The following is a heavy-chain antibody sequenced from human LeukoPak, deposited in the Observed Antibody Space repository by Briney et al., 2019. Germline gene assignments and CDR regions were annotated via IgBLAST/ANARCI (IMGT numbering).Heavy chain of an antibody. Sequence: PSETLSLTCTVSGGSISSYYWSWIRQPPGKGLEWIGNIYYSESTYYNPSLKSRVTMSIDTSRNQFSLKLRSVTAADTAVYYCARRPNWNYSNWFDPWGQGTLVTVSS. CDR2: IYYSEST. V-gene: IGHV4-59*04. CDR3: ARRPNWNYSNWFDP. CDR1: GGSISSYY. J-gene: IGHJ5*02. D-gene: IGHD1-7*01.